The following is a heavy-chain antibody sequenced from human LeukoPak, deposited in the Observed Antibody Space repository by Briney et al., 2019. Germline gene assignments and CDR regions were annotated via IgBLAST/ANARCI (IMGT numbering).Heavy chain of an antibody. V-gene: IGHV1-8*01. CDR3: AKVTTIRNNWFDP. J-gene: IGHJ5*02. CDR2: MNPNTGNT. CDR1: GYTFTSND. Sequence: ASVKVSCKASGYTFTSNDINWVRQAPGQGPEWTGWMNPNTGNTAYAQKFQGRVTMTRDTSISTAYMELSSLRSEDTAVYYCAKVTTIRNNWFDPWGQGTLVTVSS. D-gene: IGHD4-17*01.